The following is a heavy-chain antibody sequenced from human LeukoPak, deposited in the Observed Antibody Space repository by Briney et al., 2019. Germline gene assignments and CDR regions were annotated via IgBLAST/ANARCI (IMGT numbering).Heavy chain of an antibody. CDR1: GYIFTGYY. V-gene: IGHV1-2*02. CDR3: ARVLGGRDGYNPDY. CDR2: INPNSGDT. Sequence: ASVKVSCKASGYIFTGYYMHWVRQAPGQGLEWMGWINPNSGDTNYAQKFQGRVTMTRDTSISTAYMELSSLRSEDTAVYYCARVLGGRDGYNPDYWGQGTLVTVSS. J-gene: IGHJ4*02. D-gene: IGHD5-24*01.